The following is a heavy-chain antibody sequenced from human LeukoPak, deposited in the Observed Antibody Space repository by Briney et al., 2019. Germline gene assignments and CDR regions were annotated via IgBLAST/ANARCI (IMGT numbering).Heavy chain of an antibody. CDR1: GSTFSSYA. V-gene: IGHV1-69*13. CDR2: IIPIFGTA. CDR3: ARGYYYDSSGYYYFDY. J-gene: IGHJ4*02. D-gene: IGHD3-22*01. Sequence: ASVKVSCKASGSTFSSYAISWVRQAPGQGLEWMGGIIPIFGTANYAQKFQGRVTITADESTSTAYMELSSLRSEDTAVYYCARGYYYDSSGYYYFDYWGQGTLVTVSS.